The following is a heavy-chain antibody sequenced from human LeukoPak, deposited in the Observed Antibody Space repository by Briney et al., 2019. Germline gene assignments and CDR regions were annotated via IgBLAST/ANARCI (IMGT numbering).Heavy chain of an antibody. J-gene: IGHJ4*02. D-gene: IGHD3-10*01. CDR2: ISGSGADT. CDR3: AKQLDSGTYYPTGDDY. Sequence: PGGSLRLSCAASGFTLSSYATSWVRQAPGKGLEWVSAISGSGADTYYADSVKGRFTISRDTSKNTLYLQMNSLRDEDTAGYYCAKQLDSGTYYPTGDDYWGQGTLVTVSS. CDR1: GFTLSSYA. V-gene: IGHV3-23*01.